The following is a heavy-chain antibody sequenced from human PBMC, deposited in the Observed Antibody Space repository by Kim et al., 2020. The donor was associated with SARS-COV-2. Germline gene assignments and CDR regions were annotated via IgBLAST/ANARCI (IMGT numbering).Heavy chain of an antibody. CDR2: INWNGDST. J-gene: IGHJ2*01. V-gene: IGHV3-20*04. Sequence: GGSLRLSCLASGFIFDDYGMTWVRQGPGKGLEWVSSINWNGDSTGYADSVQGRLTISRDNAKNSVYLEMKSLRVEDTALYYFATWPRPSKDDFHIWGR. CDR3: ATWPRPSKDDFHI. CDR1: GFIFDDYG.